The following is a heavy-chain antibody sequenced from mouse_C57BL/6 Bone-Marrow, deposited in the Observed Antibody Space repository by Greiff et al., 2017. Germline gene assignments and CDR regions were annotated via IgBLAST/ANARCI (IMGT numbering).Heavy chain of an antibody. CDR2: INSDGGST. CDR1: EYEFPSHD. D-gene: IGHD2-1*01. Sequence: EVMLVESGGGLVQPGESLKLSCESNEYEFPSHDMSWVRKTPETRLELVAAINSDGGSTYYPDTMERRFIISRDNTKKTLYLQMSSLRSEDTALYYCARHPYGNLRDWYFDVWGTGTTVTVSS. J-gene: IGHJ1*03. CDR3: ARHPYGNLRDWYFDV. V-gene: IGHV5-2*01.